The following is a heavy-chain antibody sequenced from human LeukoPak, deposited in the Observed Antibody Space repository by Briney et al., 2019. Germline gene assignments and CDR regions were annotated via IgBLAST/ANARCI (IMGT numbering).Heavy chain of an antibody. CDR3: AKDSSGRVVIFGMDV. D-gene: IGHD3-3*01. J-gene: IGHJ6*02. CDR2: ISDDGSSK. CDR1: GFTFSTYG. Sequence: GGSLRLSCAASGFTFSTYGMHWVRQAPGKGLQWVAVISDDGSSKYYADSVKGRFSISRDNSKNTLYQQMNSLSAEDTAVYYCAKDSSGRVVIFGMDVWGQGTTVTVSS. V-gene: IGHV3-30*18.